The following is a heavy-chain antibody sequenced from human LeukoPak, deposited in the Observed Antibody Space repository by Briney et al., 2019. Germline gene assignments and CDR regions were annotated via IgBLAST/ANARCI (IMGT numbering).Heavy chain of an antibody. Sequence: PSETLSLTCTVSGGSISSYYWSWIRQPPGKGLEWIGYIYYSGSTNYNPSLKSRVTISVDTSKNQFSLKLSSVTAADTAVYYCARDLLSFRGNVPFDYWGQGTLVTVSS. CDR1: GGSISSYY. J-gene: IGHJ4*02. CDR3: ARDLLSFRGNVPFDY. D-gene: IGHD3-10*01. V-gene: IGHV4-59*01. CDR2: IYYSGST.